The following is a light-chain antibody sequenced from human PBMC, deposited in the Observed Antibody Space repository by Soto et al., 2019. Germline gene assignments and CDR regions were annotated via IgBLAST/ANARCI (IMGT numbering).Light chain of an antibody. CDR1: QSVSNDF. CDR3: HQYGSSPPRT. J-gene: IGKJ1*01. CDR2: GAS. Sequence: IVLTKSPGTLSLSKEERATLSCRASQSVSNDFLAWYQQKPGQAPRLLIYGASTRATDVPDRFSGSGSGADFTLSISRLEPEDFAVYYCHQYGSSPPRTFGQGTKVDI. V-gene: IGKV3-20*01.